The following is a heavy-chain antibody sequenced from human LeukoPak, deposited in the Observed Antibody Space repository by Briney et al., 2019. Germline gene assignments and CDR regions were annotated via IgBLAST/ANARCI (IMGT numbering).Heavy chain of an antibody. CDR1: RYTFTSYD. Sequence: GASVKVSCKASRYTFTSYDINWLRQATGQGLEWMGWMNPNSGNTGYAQKFQGRVTMTRNTSISTAYMELSSLRSEDTAVYYCARGGQRWLQRNFDYWGQGTLVTVSS. CDR3: ARGGQRWLQRNFDY. J-gene: IGHJ4*02. D-gene: IGHD5-24*01. CDR2: MNPNSGNT. V-gene: IGHV1-8*01.